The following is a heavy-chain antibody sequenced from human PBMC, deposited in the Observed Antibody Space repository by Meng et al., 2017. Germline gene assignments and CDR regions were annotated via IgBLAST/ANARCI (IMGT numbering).Heavy chain of an antibody. CDR2: IDPNSGVT. Sequence: GQLAQSGAEVKKPGASVKVSFPPPAFSFTAYYIHCVRQAPGQGLDWMGRIDPNSGVTEYAQKFQGRVTVTGDTSISTAYMELSRLRSDDTAIYYCVRDEDISAAGKLFGDYWGQGTLVTVSS. J-gene: IGHJ4*02. CDR1: AFSFTAYY. D-gene: IGHD6-13*01. V-gene: IGHV1-2*06. CDR3: VRDEDISAAGKLFGDY.